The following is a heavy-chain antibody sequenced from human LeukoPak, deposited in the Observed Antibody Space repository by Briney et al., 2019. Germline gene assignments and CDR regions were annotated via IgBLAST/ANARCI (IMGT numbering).Heavy chain of an antibody. CDR3: VSFYETY. V-gene: IGHV3-74*01. J-gene: IGHJ4*02. CDR2: INSDGSWT. D-gene: IGHD2/OR15-2a*01. CDR1: GNYW. Sequence: GGSLRLSCAASGNYWMHWVRQVPGKGLVWVSHINSDGSWTSYADSVKGRFTISKDNAKNTVYLQMNNLRAEDTAVYYCVSFYETYWGRGTLVTVSS.